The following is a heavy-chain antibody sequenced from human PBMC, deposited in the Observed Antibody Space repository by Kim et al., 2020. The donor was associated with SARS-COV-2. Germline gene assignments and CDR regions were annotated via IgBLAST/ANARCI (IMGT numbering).Heavy chain of an antibody. CDR3: AKEGLGYCSSTSCYGAEYFQH. V-gene: IGHV3-23*01. CDR1: GITFSSYA. Sequence: GGSLRLSCAASGITFSSYAMSWVRQAPGKGLEWVSAISGSGGSTYYADSVKGRFTISRDNSKNTLYLQMNSLRAEDTAVYYCAKEGLGYCSSTSCYGAEYFQHWGQGTLVTVSS. J-gene: IGHJ1*01. CDR2: ISGSGGST. D-gene: IGHD2-2*01.